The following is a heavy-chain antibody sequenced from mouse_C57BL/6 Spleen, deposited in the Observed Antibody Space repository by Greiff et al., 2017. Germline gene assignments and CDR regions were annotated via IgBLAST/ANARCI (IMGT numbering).Heavy chain of an antibody. Sequence: QVQLQQSGPELVKPGASVKISCKASGYAFSSAWMNWVKQRPGKGLEWIGRIYPGDGDTNYNGKFKGKATLTADKSSSTAYMQLSSLTSEDSAVYFCAREYYYGSSLYYAMDSWGTGTSVTVSS. CDR3: AREYYYGSSLYYAMDS. CDR1: GYAFSSAW. D-gene: IGHD1-1*01. CDR2: IYPGDGDT. V-gene: IGHV1-82*01. J-gene: IGHJ4*01.